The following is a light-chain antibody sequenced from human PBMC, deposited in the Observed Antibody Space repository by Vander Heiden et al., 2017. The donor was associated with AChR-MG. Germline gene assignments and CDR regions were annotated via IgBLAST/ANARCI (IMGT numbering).Light chain of an antibody. CDR1: QSLSSY. Sequence: DIVLPQSPGTLSFSPGERATLSCRASQSLSSYLAWYQQKPGQAPRLLIYAASTRATGIPDRFSGSGSGTDFTLTISRLEPEDFAVYYCQQYGNSPRGTFGQGTKVEIK. CDR3: QQYGNSPRGT. CDR2: AAS. J-gene: IGKJ1*01. V-gene: IGKV3-20*01.